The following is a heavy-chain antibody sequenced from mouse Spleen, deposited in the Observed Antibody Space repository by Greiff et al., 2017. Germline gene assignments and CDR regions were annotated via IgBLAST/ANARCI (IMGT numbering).Heavy chain of an antibody. Sequence: EVQLQQSGAELVRPGASVKLSCTASGFNIKDDYMHWVKQRPEQGLEWIGWIDPENGDTKYAPKFQGKATITADTSSNTAYLQLSSLTSEDTAIYYCAREKGGYSFAYWGQGTLVTVSA. CDR2: IDPENGDT. D-gene: IGHD2-3*01. V-gene: IGHV14-4*01. CDR1: GFNIKDDY. J-gene: IGHJ3*01. CDR3: AREKGGYSFAY.